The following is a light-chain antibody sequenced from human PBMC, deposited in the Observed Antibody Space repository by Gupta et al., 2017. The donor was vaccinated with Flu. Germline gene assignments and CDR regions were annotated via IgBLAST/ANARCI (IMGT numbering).Light chain of an antibody. CDR3: SSYTSSSTLGV. CDR1: SSDVGGYNY. Sequence: QSALTQPASVSGSPGQSITLSCTGTSSDVGGYNYVSWYQQHPGKAPKLMIYEVSNRPSGVSNRFSGSKSGNTAFLTISGLQAEDEADYYCSSYTSSSTLGVFGGGTKLTVL. J-gene: IGLJ2*01. V-gene: IGLV2-14*01. CDR2: EVS.